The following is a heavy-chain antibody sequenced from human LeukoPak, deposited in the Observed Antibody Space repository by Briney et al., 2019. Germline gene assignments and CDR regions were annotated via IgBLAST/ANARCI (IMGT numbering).Heavy chain of an antibody. V-gene: IGHV3-53*01. CDR2: IYSDNT. Sequence: TGGSLRLPCTVSGFTVSSNSMSWVRQAPGKGLEWVSFIYSDNTHYSDSVKGRFTISRDNSKNTLYLQMNSLRAEDTAVYYCARVALTYSGSYFPWGQGTLVTVSS. CDR1: GFTVSSNS. D-gene: IGHD1-26*01. J-gene: IGHJ5*02. CDR3: ARVALTYSGSYFP.